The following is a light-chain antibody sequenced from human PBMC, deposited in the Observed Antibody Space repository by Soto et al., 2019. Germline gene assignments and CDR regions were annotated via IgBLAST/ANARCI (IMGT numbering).Light chain of an antibody. J-gene: IGKJ1*01. CDR2: KAS. Sequence: DIQMTQSPSTRSASVGDIVTITCLASQSINTWLAWYQQKPGKAPKLLIYKASSLEGGVPSRFSGSGSGTQFSLTIASLQPDDFATYYCQQYNSYSRTFGQGTKVDI. CDR1: QSINTW. V-gene: IGKV1-5*03. CDR3: QQYNSYSRT.